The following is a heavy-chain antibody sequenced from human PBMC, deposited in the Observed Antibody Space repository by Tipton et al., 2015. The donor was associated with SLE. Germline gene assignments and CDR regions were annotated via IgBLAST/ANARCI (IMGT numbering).Heavy chain of an antibody. CDR3: ARHLGASFDF. J-gene: IGHJ4*02. CDR1: GGSISSYY. Sequence: TLSLTCTVSGGSISSYYWSWIRQPAGKGLEWIGRLYSSGTTNYNASLQSRVTLSVDTSQNQFSLRLTSVTAADTAVYYCARHLGASFDFWGQGILVTVSS. CDR2: LYSSGTT. V-gene: IGHV4-4*07.